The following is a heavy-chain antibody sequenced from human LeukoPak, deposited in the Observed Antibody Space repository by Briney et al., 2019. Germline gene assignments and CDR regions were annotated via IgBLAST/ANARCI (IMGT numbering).Heavy chain of an antibody. CDR1: GGSISGYY. J-gene: IGHJ4*02. V-gene: IGHV4-59*01. D-gene: IGHD1-26*01. Sequence: ASETLSLTCTVSGGSISGYYWSWIRQPPGKGLEWIGYIFYSGSTNYNPSLKSRVTISVDTSKNQFSLKLSSVTAADTAVYYCARGEWDLLFDYWGQGTLVTVPS. CDR3: ARGEWDLLFDY. CDR2: IFYSGST.